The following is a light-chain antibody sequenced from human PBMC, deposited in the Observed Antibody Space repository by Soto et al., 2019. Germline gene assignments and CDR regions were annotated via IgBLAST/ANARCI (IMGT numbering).Light chain of an antibody. CDR3: QQYHSPPLT. CDR1: QNIRSNY. Sequence: TQSPSTLSASVGDRVTITCRSSQNIRSNYVAWFQQTPGQAPRLLIYGALNRASGIPDRFSGSGSGTEFTLTISSLEPEDFVVYYCQQYHSPPLTFGQGTKVDI. CDR2: GAL. V-gene: IGKV3-20*01. J-gene: IGKJ1*01.